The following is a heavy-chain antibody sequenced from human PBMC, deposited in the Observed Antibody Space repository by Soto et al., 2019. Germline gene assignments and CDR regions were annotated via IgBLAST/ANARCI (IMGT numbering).Heavy chain of an antibody. CDR2: TYYRSKWYN. V-gene: IGHV6-1*01. CDR1: GDSVSSNSAA. Sequence: SQTLSLTCAISGDSVSSNSAAWNWIMQSPSRGLEWLGRTYYRSKWYNDYAVSVKSRITINPDTSKNQFSLQLNSVTPEDTAVYYCERGGITADGTMNYFDHWGQGTLVTVSS. CDR3: ERGGITADGTMNYFDH. D-gene: IGHD6-13*01. J-gene: IGHJ4*02.